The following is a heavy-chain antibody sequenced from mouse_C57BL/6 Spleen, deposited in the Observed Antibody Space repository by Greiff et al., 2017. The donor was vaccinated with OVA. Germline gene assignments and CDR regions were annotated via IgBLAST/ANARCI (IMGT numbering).Heavy chain of an antibody. CDR3: AREVLTGTGDY. CDR2: ISDGGSYT. CDR1: GFTFSSYA. D-gene: IGHD4-1*01. Sequence: DVKLVESGGGLVKPGGSLKLSCAASGFTFSSYAMSWVRQTPEKRLEWVATISDGGSYTYYPDNVKGRFTISRDNAKNNLYLQMSHLKSEDTAMYYCAREVLTGTGDYWGQGTTLTVSS. V-gene: IGHV5-4*01. J-gene: IGHJ2*01.